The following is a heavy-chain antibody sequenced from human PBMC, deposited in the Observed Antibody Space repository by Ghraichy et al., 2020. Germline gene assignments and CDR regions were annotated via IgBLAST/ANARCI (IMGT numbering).Heavy chain of an antibody. CDR1: GFTFSSYS. J-gene: IGHJ4*02. CDR3: ARVVAAAGTRGKPKGYFDY. CDR2: ISSSSSTI. D-gene: IGHD6-13*01. V-gene: IGHV3-48*02. Sequence: GGSLRLSCAASGFTFSSYSMNWVRQAPGKGLEWVSYISSSSSTIYYADSVKGRFTISRDNAKNSLYLQMNSLRDEDTAVYYCARVVAAAGTRGKPKGYFDYWGQGTLVTVSS.